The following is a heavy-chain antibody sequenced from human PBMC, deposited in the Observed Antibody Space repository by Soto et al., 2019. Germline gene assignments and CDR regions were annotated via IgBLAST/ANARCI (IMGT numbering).Heavy chain of an antibody. D-gene: IGHD1-7*01. J-gene: IGHJ4*02. V-gene: IGHV3-23*01. CDR2: ISGSGGST. Sequence: QPGGSLRLSCAASGFTFSSYAMSWVRQAPGKGLEWVSAISGSGGSTYYADSVKGRFTISRDNSKNTLYLQMNSLRAEDTAVYYCATGGTKQDRDGYTPSRRYFDYWGQGTLVTVSS. CDR3: ATGGTKQDRDGYTPSRRYFDY. CDR1: GFTFSSYA.